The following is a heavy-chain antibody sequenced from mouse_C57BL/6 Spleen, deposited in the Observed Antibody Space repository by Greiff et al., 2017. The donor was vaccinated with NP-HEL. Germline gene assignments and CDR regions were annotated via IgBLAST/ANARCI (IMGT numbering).Heavy chain of an antibody. J-gene: IGHJ2*01. CDR1: GFTFTDYY. V-gene: IGHV7-3*01. Sequence: EVQVVESGGGLVQPGGSLSLSCAASGFTFTDYYMSWVRQPPGKALEWLGFIRHKANGYTTEYSASVKGRFTISRDNSQSILYRQMNALRAEDSATYYCARYWGNYFDYWGKGTTLTVSS. CDR3: ARYWGNYFDY. CDR2: IRHKANGYTT.